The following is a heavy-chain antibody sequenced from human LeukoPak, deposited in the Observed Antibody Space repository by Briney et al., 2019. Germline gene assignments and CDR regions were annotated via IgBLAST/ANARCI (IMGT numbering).Heavy chain of an antibody. Sequence: ASVKVSCKASGGTFSSYAISWVRQAPGQGLEWMGRIIPIFGTANYAQKFQGRVTITTDESTSTAYMELSSLRSEDTAVYYCARDKLWGWDTAMADFDYWGQGPLVIVSS. CDR3: ARDKLWGWDTAMADFDY. V-gene: IGHV1-69*05. CDR1: GGTFSSYA. CDR2: IIPIFGTA. J-gene: IGHJ4*02. D-gene: IGHD5-18*01.